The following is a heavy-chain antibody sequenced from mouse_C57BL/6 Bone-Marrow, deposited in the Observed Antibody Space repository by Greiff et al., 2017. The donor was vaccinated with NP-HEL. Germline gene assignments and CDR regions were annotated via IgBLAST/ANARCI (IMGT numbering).Heavy chain of an antibody. D-gene: IGHD2-5*01. J-gene: IGHJ4*01. V-gene: IGHV1-64*01. CDR3: ARESYSNYGGYAMDY. Sequence: QVQLQQPGAELVKPGASVKLSCKASGYTFTSYWMHWVKPRPGQGLEWIGMIHPNSGSTNYNEKFKSKATLTVDKSSSTAYMQLSSLTSEDSAVYYGARESYSNYGGYAMDYWGQGTSVTVSS. CDR2: IHPNSGST. CDR1: GYTFTSYW.